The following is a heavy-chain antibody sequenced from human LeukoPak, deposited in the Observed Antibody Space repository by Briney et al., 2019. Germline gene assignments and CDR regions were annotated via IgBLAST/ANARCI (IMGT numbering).Heavy chain of an antibody. CDR1: GGSISSYY. CDR3: AADYGGNYFDY. J-gene: IGHJ4*02. CDR2: IYYSGST. Sequence: PSETLSLTCTVSGGSISSYYWSWIRQPPGKGLEWIGYIYYSGSTNYNPSLKSRVTIAIDTSKNQFSLKLSSVTAADTAVYYCAADYGGNYFDYWGQGTLVTVSS. V-gene: IGHV4-59*01. D-gene: IGHD4-23*01.